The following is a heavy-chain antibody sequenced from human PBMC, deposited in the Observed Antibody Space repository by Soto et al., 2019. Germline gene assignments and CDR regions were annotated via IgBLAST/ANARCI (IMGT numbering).Heavy chain of an antibody. CDR1: CYTFTSYG. D-gene: IGHD2-21*01. CDR3: ARDAPRVVYYGMDV. CDR2: ISAYNGNT. Sequence: ASVKVSCKASCYTFTSYGISWVRQAPGQGLEWMGWISAYNGNTNYAQKLQGRVTMTTDTSTSTAYMELRSLRSDDTAVYYCARDAPRVVYYGMDVWGQGTTVTVSS. V-gene: IGHV1-18*04. J-gene: IGHJ6*02.